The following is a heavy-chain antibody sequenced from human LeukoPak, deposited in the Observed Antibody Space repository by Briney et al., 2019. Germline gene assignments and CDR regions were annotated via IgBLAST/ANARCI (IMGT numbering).Heavy chain of an antibody. CDR3: AKHPFYAFDI. J-gene: IGHJ3*02. Sequence: PGGSLRLSCAASGFTVSSNYMSWVRQAPGKGLEWVSLIYSGDSTNYADSVKGRFTISSDNSKNTLYLQMNSLRAEATAVYYCAKHPFYAFDIWGQGTMVVV. CDR1: GFTVSSNY. CDR2: IYSGDST. D-gene: IGHD3-3*01. V-gene: IGHV3-53*01.